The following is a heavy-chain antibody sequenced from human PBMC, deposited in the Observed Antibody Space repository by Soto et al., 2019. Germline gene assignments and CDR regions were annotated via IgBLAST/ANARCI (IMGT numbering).Heavy chain of an antibody. CDR1: GGSISSYY. CDR2: IYYSGST. CDR3: ARHSLPRGYCSGGSCAYYYFDY. J-gene: IGHJ4*02. V-gene: IGHV4-59*08. Sequence: SETLSLTCTVSGGSISSYYWSWIRQPPGKGLEWIGYIYYSGSTNYNPSLKSRVTISVDTSKNQFSLKLSSVTAADTAVYYCARHSLPRGYCSGGSCAYYYFDYWGQGTLVTXSS. D-gene: IGHD2-15*01.